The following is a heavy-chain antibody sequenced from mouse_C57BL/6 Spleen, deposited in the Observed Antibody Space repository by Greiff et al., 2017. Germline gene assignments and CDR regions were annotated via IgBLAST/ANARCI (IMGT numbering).Heavy chain of an antibody. Sequence: QVQLKQSGPELVKPGASVKISCKASGYAFSSSWMNWVKQRPGKGLEWIGRIYPGDGDTNYNGKFKGKATLTADKSSSTAYMQLSSLTSEASAVEVCARGGVYYDDYAAMDYWGQGTSVTVAS. V-gene: IGHV1-82*01. D-gene: IGHD2-13*01. CDR2: IYPGDGDT. CDR3: ARGGVYYDDYAAMDY. J-gene: IGHJ4*01. CDR1: GYAFSSSW.